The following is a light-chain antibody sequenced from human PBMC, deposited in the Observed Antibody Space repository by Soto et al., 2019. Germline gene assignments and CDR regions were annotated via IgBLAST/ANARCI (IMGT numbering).Light chain of an antibody. CDR2: AAS. V-gene: IGKV1-9*01. CDR3: EQLNSYPRIT. CDR1: QGISSY. Sequence: IPLTQSPSSLSASVGDRVTITCRASQGISSYLAWYQQKPGKAPKLLIYAASTLQCGVPSRFSGSGSGTDFTHTSSSVQPDDSATYYCEQLNSYPRITVGEGTRLEIK. J-gene: IGKJ5*01.